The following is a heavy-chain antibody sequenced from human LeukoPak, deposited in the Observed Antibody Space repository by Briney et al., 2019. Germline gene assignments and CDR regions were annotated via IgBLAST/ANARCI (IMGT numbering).Heavy chain of an antibody. CDR2: IYNDGSSR. CDR3: SRSRDSGAFYFDS. CDR1: GFTFSAYW. D-gene: IGHD2-15*01. Sequence: GGSLRLSCAASGFTFSAYWMHGVRQAPGKGLVWVSRIYNDGSSRSYADSVKGRFTISRDNAKNTLYLQMNSLRAEDTALYFCSRSRDSGAFYFDSWGQGALVTVSS. J-gene: IGHJ4*02. V-gene: IGHV3-74*01.